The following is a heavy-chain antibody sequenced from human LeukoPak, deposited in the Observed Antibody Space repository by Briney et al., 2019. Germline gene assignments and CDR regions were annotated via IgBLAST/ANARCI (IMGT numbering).Heavy chain of an antibody. CDR1: GGTFSSYA. V-gene: IGHV1-69*04. CDR3: ARDHYYDSSGYYGGY. Sequence: ASVKVSCKASGGTFSSYAIRWVRQAPGQGLEWMGRIIPIFGIANYAQKFQGRVTITADKSTSTAYMELSSLRSEDTAVYYCARDHYYDSSGYYGGYWGQGTLVTVSS. J-gene: IGHJ4*02. CDR2: IIPIFGIA. D-gene: IGHD3-22*01.